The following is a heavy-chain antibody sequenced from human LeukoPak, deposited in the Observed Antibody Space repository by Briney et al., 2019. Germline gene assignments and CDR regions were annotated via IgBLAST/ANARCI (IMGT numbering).Heavy chain of an antibody. CDR2: ISSNGGST. CDR1: GFTFSSYA. Sequence: GGSLRLSCSASGFTFSSYAMHWVRQAPGKGLEYVSAISSNGGSTYYADSVKGRFTISRDNSKNTLYLQMSSLRAEDTAVYYYVKDLYLSGWSSYFDYWGQGTLVTVSS. CDR3: VKDLYLSGWSSYFDY. D-gene: IGHD6-19*01. V-gene: IGHV3-64D*06. J-gene: IGHJ4*02.